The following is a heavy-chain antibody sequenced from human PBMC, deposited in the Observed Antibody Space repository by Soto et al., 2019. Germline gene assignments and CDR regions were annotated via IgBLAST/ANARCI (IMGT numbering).Heavy chain of an antibody. Sequence: QVQLQESGPGLVKPSQTLTLTCTVSGGSISSGGYYWSWIRQHPGKGLEWIGYIYNSGSTYYNPSLKSRVTISVDTSKKQCSLKLRSVTAADTAVYYCARDQVFDGDHSHSSGYYHDAFDVWGQGTMVTVSS. CDR3: ARDQVFDGDHSHSSGYYHDAFDV. J-gene: IGHJ3*01. CDR1: GGSISSGGYY. V-gene: IGHV4-31*03. D-gene: IGHD3-22*01. CDR2: IYNSGST.